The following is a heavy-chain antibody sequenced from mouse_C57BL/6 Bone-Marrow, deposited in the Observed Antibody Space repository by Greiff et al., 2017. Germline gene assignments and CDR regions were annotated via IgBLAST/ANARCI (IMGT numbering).Heavy chain of an antibody. Sequence: VQLQQSGAELAKPGASVKISCKASGYAFSSSWMNWVKQRPGKGLEWIGRIYPGDGDTIYNGKFKGKATLTADKSSSTAYMQLSSLTSEDSAVYFCALWLRRGNYFDYWGQGTTLTVSS. J-gene: IGHJ2*01. CDR1: GYAFSSSW. V-gene: IGHV1-82*01. CDR2: IYPGDGDT. D-gene: IGHD2-2*01. CDR3: ALWLRRGNYFDY.